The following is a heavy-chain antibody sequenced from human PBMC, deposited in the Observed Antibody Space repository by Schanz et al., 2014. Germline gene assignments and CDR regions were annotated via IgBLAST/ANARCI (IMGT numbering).Heavy chain of an antibody. CDR2: IWNNGVTK. V-gene: IGHV3-33*01. J-gene: IGHJ4*02. D-gene: IGHD1-1*01. Sequence: QVQLVESGGGVVQPGGSLRLSCAASGFTFSSYGMHWVRQAPGKGLEWVAVIWNNGVTKYYADSVKGRFTISRDNSKNTLYLQMNSLRADDTAVYFCARAHGNNWYGKGLDYWGQGTQVTVSS. CDR1: GFTFSSYG. CDR3: ARAHGNNWYGKGLDY.